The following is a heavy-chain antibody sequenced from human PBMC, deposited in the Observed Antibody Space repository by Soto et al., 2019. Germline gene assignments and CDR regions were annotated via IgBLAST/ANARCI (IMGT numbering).Heavy chain of an antibody. V-gene: IGHV3-30-3*01. D-gene: IGHD2-2*01. CDR2: ISYDGSNK. J-gene: IGHJ4*02. Sequence: GSLRLSCAASGFTFSSYAMHGVRQAPGKGLEWVAVISYDGSNKYYADSVKGRFTISRDNSKNTLYLQMNSLRAEDTAVYYCARVKVVPAAPFDYWGQGTLVTVSS. CDR1: GFTFSSYA. CDR3: ARVKVVPAAPFDY.